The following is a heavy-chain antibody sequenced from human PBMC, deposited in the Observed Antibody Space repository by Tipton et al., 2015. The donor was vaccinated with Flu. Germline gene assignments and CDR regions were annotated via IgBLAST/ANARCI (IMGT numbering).Heavy chain of an antibody. J-gene: IGHJ4*02. Sequence: TLSLTCTVSGGSISSGGYYWSWIRQHPGKGLEWIGHIYYSGSTYYNPSLKSRVTISVDTSKNQFSLKLSSVTAADTAVYYCARDTTPNDYGDTGFDYWGQGTLVTVSS. D-gene: IGHD4-17*01. V-gene: IGHV4-31*03. CDR2: IYYSGST. CDR3: ARDTTPNDYGDTGFDY. CDR1: GGSISSGGYY.